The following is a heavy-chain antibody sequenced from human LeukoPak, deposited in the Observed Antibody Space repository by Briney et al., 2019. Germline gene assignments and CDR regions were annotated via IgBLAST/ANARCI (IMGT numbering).Heavy chain of an antibody. Sequence: SVKVSCKASGGNFISYAVIWVRQAPGQGLEWMGGIIPMFGTSNYAQKFQGRVTITTDESTTTAYMELSSLSSEDTAVYYCATYTLSQFWSGYYHFDYWGQGTLVSVSS. CDR1: GGNFISYA. D-gene: IGHD3-3*01. V-gene: IGHV1-69*05. CDR3: ATYTLSQFWSGYYHFDY. J-gene: IGHJ4*02. CDR2: IIPMFGTS.